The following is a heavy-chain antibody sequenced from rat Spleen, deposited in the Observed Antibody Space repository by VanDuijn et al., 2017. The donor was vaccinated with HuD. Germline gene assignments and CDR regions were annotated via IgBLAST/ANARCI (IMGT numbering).Heavy chain of an antibody. V-gene: IGHV3-3*01. CDR2: INSAGST. J-gene: IGHJ3*01. CDR1: GHSIASSYR. CDR3: ARSDGTHYYLPFAD. Sequence: EVQLQESGPGLVRPSQSLSLTCSVTGHSIASSYRWNWIRKFPGNRLEWMGYINSAGSTIYHPSLKSRISISRDTSKNQFFLQVDSVTTEDTATDYCARSDGTHYYLPFADWGQGTLVTVSS. D-gene: IGHD1-12*02.